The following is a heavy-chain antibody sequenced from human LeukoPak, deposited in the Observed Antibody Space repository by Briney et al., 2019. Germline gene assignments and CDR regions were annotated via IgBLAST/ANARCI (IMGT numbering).Heavy chain of an antibody. CDR2: ISSSSSYI. D-gene: IGHD3-22*01. Sequence: GESLKISCAASGFTFSSYRMNWVRQAPGKGLEWVSSISSSSSYIYYADSVKGRFTISRDNAKNSLYLQMNSLRAEDTAVYYCARGYSYYDSSGYYESDYWGQGTLVTVSS. V-gene: IGHV3-21*01. J-gene: IGHJ4*02. CDR1: GFTFSSYR. CDR3: ARGYSYYDSSGYYESDY.